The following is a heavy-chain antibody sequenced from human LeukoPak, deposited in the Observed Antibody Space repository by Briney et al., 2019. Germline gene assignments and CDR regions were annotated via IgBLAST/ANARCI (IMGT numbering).Heavy chain of an antibody. V-gene: IGHV3-30*18. CDR2: ISYDGSNK. CDR1: GFTFSSYG. J-gene: IGHJ4*02. Sequence: GGSLRLSCAASGFTFSSYGMHWVRQAPGKGLEWVAVISYDGSNKYYADSVKGRFTISRDNSKNTLYLQMNSLRAEDTAVYYCAKDLNRNHPYFDYWGQGTLVTVSS. CDR3: AKDLNRNHPYFDY. D-gene: IGHD2/OR15-2a*01.